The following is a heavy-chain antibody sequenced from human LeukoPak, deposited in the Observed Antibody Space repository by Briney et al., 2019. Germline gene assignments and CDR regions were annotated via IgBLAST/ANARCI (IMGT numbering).Heavy chain of an antibody. CDR1: GFTFTSYW. J-gene: IGHJ4*02. CDR3: VRGAPFDY. D-gene: IGHD1-26*01. V-gene: IGHV3-74*01. CDR2: INGDGTSL. Sequence: PGGSLSLSCAASGFTFTSYWMHWVRQDPEKGLVWVSRINGDGTSLAYADSVKDRFTISRDNANNMLYLHMSSLGVDDTALYYCVRGAPFDYWGQGTLVTVSS.